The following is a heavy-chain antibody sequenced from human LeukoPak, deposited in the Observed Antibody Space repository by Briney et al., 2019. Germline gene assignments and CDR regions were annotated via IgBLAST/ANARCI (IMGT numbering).Heavy chain of an antibody. Sequence: ASVKLSCKASGYTFTSYDINWVRQATGQGREWMGCMNPNSGNTGYAQKFQGRVKMTRNTSISTAYMELSSLRSEDTAVYYCARGTRYCSGGSCYFWFDPWGQGTLVTVSS. CDR1: GYTFTSYD. CDR2: MNPNSGNT. J-gene: IGHJ5*02. CDR3: ARGTRYCSGGSCYFWFDP. V-gene: IGHV1-8*01. D-gene: IGHD2-15*01.